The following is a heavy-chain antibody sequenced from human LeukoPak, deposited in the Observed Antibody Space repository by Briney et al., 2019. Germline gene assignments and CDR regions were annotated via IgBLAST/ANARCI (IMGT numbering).Heavy chain of an antibody. CDR2: IYYTGT. Sequence: SETLSLTSTVSGGSVSDYYWSWIRQSPGKGLEWIGYIYYTGTSYNPSLKSRVTISADTSKNQFSLNLSSVTAADTAVYYCARDGRHRYYYDSRGYYGGWFDSWGQGTLVTVSS. CDR3: ARDGRHRYYYDSRGYYGGWFDS. D-gene: IGHD3-22*01. J-gene: IGHJ5*01. V-gene: IGHV4-59*02. CDR1: GGSVSDYY.